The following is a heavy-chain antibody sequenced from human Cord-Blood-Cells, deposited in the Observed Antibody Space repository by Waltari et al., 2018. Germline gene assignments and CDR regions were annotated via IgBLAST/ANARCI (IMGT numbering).Heavy chain of an antibody. Sequence: QVQLVQSGAEVKKPGSSVKVSCKASGGTFSSYAISWVRQAPGQGLEWMGGIIPTFGTANYAQKFQGRVTITADESTSTAYMELSSLRSEDTAVYYCARGSYSSSWYVVDYWGQGTLVTVSS. CDR2: IIPTFGTA. V-gene: IGHV1-69*01. CDR3: ARGSYSSSWYVVDY. CDR1: GGTFSSYA. D-gene: IGHD6-13*01. J-gene: IGHJ4*02.